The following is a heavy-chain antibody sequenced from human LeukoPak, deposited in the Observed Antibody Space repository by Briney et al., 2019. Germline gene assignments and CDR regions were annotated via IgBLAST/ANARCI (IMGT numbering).Heavy chain of an antibody. CDR3: AWQGPYGDYSH. CDR1: GFTFSRYS. Sequence: PGGSLRLSCAASGFTFSRYSMNWVPQAPGKGLEWVSSISSSSYKLYADSVKGRFTISRDNANNSLFLQINSLRAEDTAVYYCAWQGPYGDYSHWGQGTMVTVSS. D-gene: IGHD4-17*01. J-gene: IGHJ4*02. V-gene: IGHV3-21*01. CDR2: ISSSSYK.